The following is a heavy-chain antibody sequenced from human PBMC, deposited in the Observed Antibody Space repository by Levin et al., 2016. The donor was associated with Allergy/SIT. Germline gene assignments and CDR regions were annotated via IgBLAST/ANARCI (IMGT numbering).Heavy chain of an antibody. V-gene: IGHV3-64D*06. J-gene: IGHJ4*02. CDR3: VKDRYGSGHYYDSSGYYDY. Sequence: GGSLRLSCSASGFTFSSYAMHWVRQAPGKGLEYVSAISSNGGSTYYADSVKGRFTISRDNSKNTLYLQMSSLRAEDTAVYYCVKDRYGSGHYYDSSGYYDYWGQGTLVTVSS. CDR2: ISSNGGST. D-gene: IGHD3-22*01. CDR1: GFTFSSYA.